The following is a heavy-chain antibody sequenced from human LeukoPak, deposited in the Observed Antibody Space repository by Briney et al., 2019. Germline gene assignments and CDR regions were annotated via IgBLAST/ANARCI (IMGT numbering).Heavy chain of an antibody. CDR3: ASHGSYDFFLGNWFDP. V-gene: IGHV1-69*04. CDR1: GGTFSSYA. Sequence: SVKVSCKASGGTFSSYAISWVRQAPGQGLEWMGRIIPILGIANYAQKVPGRVTITAHKSTSTAYMELSSLRSEDKAVYYCASHGSYDFFLGNWFDPWGQGTLVTVSS. J-gene: IGHJ5*02. D-gene: IGHD3-3*01. CDR2: IIPILGIA.